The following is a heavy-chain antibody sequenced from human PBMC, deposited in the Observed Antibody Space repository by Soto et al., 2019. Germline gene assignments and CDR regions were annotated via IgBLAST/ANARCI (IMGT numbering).Heavy chain of an antibody. J-gene: IGHJ4*02. CDR3: ARVGEQPLAIDY. D-gene: IGHD6-13*01. CDR2: IIPFLGIA. V-gene: IGHV1-69*02. CDR1: GGTFSSYT. Sequence: QGQLVQSGAGVKKPGSAVTVSCKASGGTFSSYTIRWVRQAPGQGLEWMGRIIPFLGIANYAQKFQGRVTITADKSTSTAYMELSSLRSEDTAVYYCARVGEQPLAIDYWGQGTLVTVSS.